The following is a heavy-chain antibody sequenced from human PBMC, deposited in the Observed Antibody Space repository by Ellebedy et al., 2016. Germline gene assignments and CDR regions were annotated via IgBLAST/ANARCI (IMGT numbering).Heavy chain of an antibody. D-gene: IGHD4-17*01. Sequence: KFQGRVTITRDTSASTAYMELSSLRSEDTAVYYCARVNPGDYAFDYWGQGTLVTVSS. J-gene: IGHJ4*02. CDR3: ARVNPGDYAFDY. V-gene: IGHV1-3*01.